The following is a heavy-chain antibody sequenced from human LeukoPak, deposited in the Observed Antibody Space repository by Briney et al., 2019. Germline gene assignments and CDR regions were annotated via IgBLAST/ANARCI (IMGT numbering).Heavy chain of an antibody. Sequence: PSETLSLTCTVSGGSISSNYWCWIRQPPGKGLEYIGYVSYRGNTNYNPSLKSRVTVSADTSKNQFSLRLSSVTAADTAIYYCARRAGTGDREYFDSWGQGTLVAVSS. D-gene: IGHD3/OR15-3a*01. J-gene: IGHJ4*02. CDR2: VSYRGNT. V-gene: IGHV4-59*08. CDR3: ARRAGTGDREYFDS. CDR1: GGSISSNY.